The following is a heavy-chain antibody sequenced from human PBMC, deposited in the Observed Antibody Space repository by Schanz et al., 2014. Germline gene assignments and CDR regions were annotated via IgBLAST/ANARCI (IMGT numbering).Heavy chain of an antibody. CDR3: ARAKRFGDMDV. V-gene: IGHV1-18*01. CDR1: GYTFTSYG. Sequence: QVHLVQSGAEVKKPGASVKVSCKASGYTFTSYGIKWVRQAPGQGLEWMGWISAYNGHTDYAQKLQGRVTLTTDTSTSTAYMELRNLRSDDTAVYYCARAKRFGDMDVWGQGTTVTVSS. D-gene: IGHD3-10*01. J-gene: IGHJ6*02. CDR2: ISAYNGHT.